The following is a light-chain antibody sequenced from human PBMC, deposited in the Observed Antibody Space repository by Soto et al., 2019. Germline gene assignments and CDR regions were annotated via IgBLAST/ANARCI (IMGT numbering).Light chain of an antibody. CDR2: DAS. J-gene: IGKJ2*01. CDR3: QQFGGSPMYT. CDR1: QSVSSNF. Sequence: EVVLTQSPATLSLSPGERATLSCRASQSVSSNFLAWYQQRPGQAPKLLISDASTRAPGTPDRFSGSGSGTEFTLSISSLEPEDVAVYFCQQFGGSPMYTFGQGTKLEIK. V-gene: IGKV3-20*01.